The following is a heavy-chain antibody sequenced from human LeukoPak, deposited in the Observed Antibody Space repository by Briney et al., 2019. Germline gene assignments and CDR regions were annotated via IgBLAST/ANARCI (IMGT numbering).Heavy chain of an antibody. V-gene: IGHV3-23*01. Sequence: RGSLTLSCPASGFTFSSFSMNWVRQPAGKGLEWVSIISGSAGSTNYAASVMGRFTISRDNSKNMLYLQMNSLRAEDTAIYYCAKDAALYCSGGACHGEGYYFHSWGQGTLVTVSS. CDR3: AKDAALYCSGGACHGEGYYFHS. CDR2: ISGSAGST. J-gene: IGHJ4*02. D-gene: IGHD2-15*01. CDR1: GFTFSSFS.